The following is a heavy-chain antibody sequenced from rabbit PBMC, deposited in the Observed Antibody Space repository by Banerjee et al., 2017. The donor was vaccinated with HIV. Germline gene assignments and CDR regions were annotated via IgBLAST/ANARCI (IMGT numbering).Heavy chain of an antibody. Sequence: QSLEESGGDLVKPGASLTLTCTASGFSFSSSYWICWVRQAPGKGLEWIACIYTGSSGSTWYASWAKGRFTISKTSSTTVTLQMTSLTAADTATYFCARGDTGSGYLGYGMDLWGPGTLVTVS. CDR3: ARGDTGSGYLGYGMDL. CDR1: GFSFSSSYW. CDR2: IYTGSSGST. D-gene: IGHD8-1*01. V-gene: IGHV1S40*01. J-gene: IGHJ6*01.